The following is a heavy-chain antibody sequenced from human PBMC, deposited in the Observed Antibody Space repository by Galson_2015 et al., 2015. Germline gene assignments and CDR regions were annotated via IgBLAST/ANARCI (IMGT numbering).Heavy chain of an antibody. CDR3: TTDQGGYSGYDY. V-gene: IGHV3-15*01. D-gene: IGHD5-12*01. J-gene: IGHJ4*02. Sequence: SLRLSCAASGFTFSNAWMSWVRQAPGKGLEWVGRIKSKTDGGTTDYAAPVKGRFTISRDDSKNTLYLQMNSLKTEDTAVYYCTTDQGGYSGYDYWGQGTLVTVSS. CDR2: IKSKTDGGTT. CDR1: GFTFSNAW.